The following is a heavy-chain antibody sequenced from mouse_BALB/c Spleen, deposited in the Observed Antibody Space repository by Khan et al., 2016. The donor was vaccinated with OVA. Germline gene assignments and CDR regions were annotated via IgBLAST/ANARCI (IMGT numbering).Heavy chain of an antibody. CDR1: GDSITSGY. J-gene: IGHJ4*01. Sequence: EVELVESGPSLVKPSQTLSLTCSVTGDSITSGYWNWIRKFPGNKLEYMGYISYSGSTYYIPSLKSRISITRDTSKNQYYLQLNSVTTEDTATYYCARYYDGYPYYYAMDYWGQGTSVTVSS. CDR3: ARYYDGYPYYYAMDY. V-gene: IGHV3-8*02. CDR2: ISYSGST. D-gene: IGHD2-3*01.